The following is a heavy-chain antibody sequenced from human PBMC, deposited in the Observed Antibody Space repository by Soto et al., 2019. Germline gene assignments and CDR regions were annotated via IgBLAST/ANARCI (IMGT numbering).Heavy chain of an antibody. CDR3: VQGASTAHQPLDS. CDR2: ISGDGNDK. Sequence: ESGGGVVQPGRSLRLSCAASGFIFRNFGTHWVRRAPGKGLEWVAVISGDGNDKYYPDSMKGRFTISRDNFNNTLYLQLNSLRPEDTAVYHCVQGASTAHQPLDSWGQGVLVTVSS. J-gene: IGHJ4*02. V-gene: IGHV3-30*03. D-gene: IGHD1-26*01. CDR1: GFIFRNFG.